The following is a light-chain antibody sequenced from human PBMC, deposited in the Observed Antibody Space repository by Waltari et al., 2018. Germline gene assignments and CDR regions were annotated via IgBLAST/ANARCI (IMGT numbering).Light chain of an antibody. V-gene: IGKV3-20*01. CDR1: QSVSRT. CDR2: DAS. Sequence: EIVLTQSPGTLSLSPGERATLSCRASQSVSRTLAWYQQKPGQAPRLLIYDASIRATGIPDRFSGSGSGTDFSLTISRLEPEDFAVYDCQKYGTRPATFGQGTKVEVK. J-gene: IGKJ1*01. CDR3: QKYGTRPAT.